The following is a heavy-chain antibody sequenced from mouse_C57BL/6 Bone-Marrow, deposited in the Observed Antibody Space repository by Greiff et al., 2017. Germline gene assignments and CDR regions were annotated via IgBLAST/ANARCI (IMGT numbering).Heavy chain of an antibody. CDR3: SRNGYDYDGMDY. J-gene: IGHJ4*01. Sequence: VQLQQSGPELVKPGASVKIPCKASGYTFTDYNMDWVKQSHGKSLEWIGDINPNNGGTIYNQKFKGKATLTVDKSSSTAYMELRSLTSEDTAVYYCSRNGYDYDGMDYWGQGTSVTVSS. CDR2: INPNNGGT. V-gene: IGHV1-18*01. CDR1: GYTFTDYN. D-gene: IGHD2-10*02.